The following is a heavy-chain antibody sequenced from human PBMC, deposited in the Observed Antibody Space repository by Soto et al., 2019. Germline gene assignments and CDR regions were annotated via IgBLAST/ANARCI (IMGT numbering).Heavy chain of an antibody. J-gene: IGHJ4*02. CDR1: GGSISSSSYY. CDR3: ARHADIVVVVAAANFDY. V-gene: IGHV4-39*01. D-gene: IGHD2-15*01. CDR2: IYYSGST. Sequence: QLLASGPGLVKPSETLSLTCTVSGGSISSSSYYWGWIRQPPGKGLEWIGSIYYSGSTYYNPSLKSRVTISVDTSKNQFSLKLSSVTAADTAVYYCARHADIVVVVAAANFDYWGQGTLVTVSS.